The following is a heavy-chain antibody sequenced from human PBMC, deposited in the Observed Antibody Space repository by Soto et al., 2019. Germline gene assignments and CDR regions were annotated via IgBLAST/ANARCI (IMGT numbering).Heavy chain of an antibody. V-gene: IGHV4-31*03. CDR2: IYYSGST. J-gene: IGHJ4*02. CDR1: GGSISSGGYY. D-gene: IGHD2-15*01. CDR3: ARTLVLKVHCSGGSCYGNFDY. Sequence: PSETLSLTCTVSGGSISSGGYYWSWIRQHPGKGLEWIGYIYYSGSTYYNPSLKSRVTISVDTSKNQFSLKLSSVTAADTAVYYCARTLVLKVHCSGGSCYGNFDYWGQGTLVTVSS.